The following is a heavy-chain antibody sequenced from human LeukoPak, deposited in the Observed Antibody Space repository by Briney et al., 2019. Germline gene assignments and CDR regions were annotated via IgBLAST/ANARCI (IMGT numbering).Heavy chain of an antibody. D-gene: IGHD3-22*01. CDR1: GYTFTSYG. CDR3: ARDYYYDSSYYFDY. CDR2: ISAYNGNT. Sequence: ASVKVSCKASGYTFTSYGISWVRQAPGQGLEWMGWISAYNGNTNYAQKLQGRVTVTTDTSTSTAYMELRSLRSDDTAVYYCARDYYYDSSYYFDYWGQGTLVTVSS. V-gene: IGHV1-18*01. J-gene: IGHJ4*02.